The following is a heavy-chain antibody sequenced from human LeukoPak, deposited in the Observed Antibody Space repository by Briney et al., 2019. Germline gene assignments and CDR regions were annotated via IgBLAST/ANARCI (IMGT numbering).Heavy chain of an antibody. V-gene: IGHV3-7*01. D-gene: IGHD6-19*01. CDR1: GFTFSTYW. J-gene: IGHJ4*02. CDR3: AGESSGYDY. CDR2: IKEDGSEK. Sequence: GGSLRLSCAASGFTFSTYWMSWVRQAPGKGLEWVANIKEDGSEKYYVDSVKGRFTISRDNAKNSLFLQMNSLRAEETAVYYCAGESSGYDYWAQETRVPLPS.